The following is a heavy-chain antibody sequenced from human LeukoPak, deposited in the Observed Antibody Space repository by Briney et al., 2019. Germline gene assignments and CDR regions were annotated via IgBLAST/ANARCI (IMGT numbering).Heavy chain of an antibody. CDR3: ARDRVRLYSYGYYYMDV. CDR2: INPNSGGT. D-gene: IGHD5-18*01. V-gene: IGHV1-2*02. CDR1: GGTFSSYA. Sequence: ASVKVSCKASGGTFSSYAISWVRQAPGQGLEWMGWINPNSGGTNYAQKFQGRVTMTRDTSISTAYMELSRLRSDDTAVYYCARDRVRLYSYGYYYMDVWGKGTTVTVSS. J-gene: IGHJ6*03.